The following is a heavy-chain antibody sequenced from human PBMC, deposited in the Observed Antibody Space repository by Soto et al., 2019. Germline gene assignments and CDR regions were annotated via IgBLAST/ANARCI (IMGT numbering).Heavy chain of an antibody. Sequence: SETLSLTCTVSGGSISSGGYWTWTRQHPGKGLEWIGYIYYSGSAYYNPSLKSRVTISIDTSKSQFSLKLSSVTAADTAIYYCARDKDGYNFLDYWGQGTLVTVSS. V-gene: IGHV4-31*03. CDR1: GGSISSGGY. CDR2: IYYSGSA. CDR3: ARDKDGYNFLDY. J-gene: IGHJ4*02. D-gene: IGHD5-12*01.